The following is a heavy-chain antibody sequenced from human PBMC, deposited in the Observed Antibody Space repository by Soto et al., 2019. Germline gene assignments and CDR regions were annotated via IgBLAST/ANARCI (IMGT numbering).Heavy chain of an antibody. Sequence: QVQLVQSGAEVKKPGASVKVSCKASGFTVTNFDINWVRQATGQGPEWMGWMNLNSGNTGYAQKFRDRVTMTRNSSISTAYMELSTLRSEDTAVYYCSKGYAMDVWGQGTTVTVSS. CDR3: SKGYAMDV. CDR1: GFTVTNFD. V-gene: IGHV1-8*01. CDR2: MNLNSGNT. J-gene: IGHJ6*02.